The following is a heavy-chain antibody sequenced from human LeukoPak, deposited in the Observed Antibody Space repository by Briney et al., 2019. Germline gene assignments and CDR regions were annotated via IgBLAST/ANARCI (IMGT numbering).Heavy chain of an antibody. CDR1: GYTFTSYG. CDR2: ISAYNGNT. J-gene: IGHJ4*02. CDR3: ARVAWVVGATEIDY. V-gene: IGHV1-18*01. Sequence: ASVKVSCKASGYTFTSYGTSWVRQAPGQGLEWMGWISAYNGNTNYSQKLQGRVTMTTDTSTSTAYMELRSLRSDDTAVYYCARVAWVVGATEIDYWGQGTLVTVSS. D-gene: IGHD1-26*01.